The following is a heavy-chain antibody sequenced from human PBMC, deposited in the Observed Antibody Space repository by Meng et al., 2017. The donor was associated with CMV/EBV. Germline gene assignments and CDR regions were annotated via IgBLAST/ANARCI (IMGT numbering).Heavy chain of an antibody. J-gene: IGHJ4*02. Sequence: GSLRLSCSVSADTSTFYSLSWIRQPPGKGLEWIGSIYYSGSTYYNPSLKSRVTISVDTSKNQFSLKLSSVTAADTAVYYCARQLGQKTYYFDYWGQGTLVTVSS. CDR3: ARQLGQKTYYFDY. CDR2: IYYSGST. V-gene: IGHV4-39*01. CDR1: ADTSTFYS. D-gene: IGHD7-27*01.